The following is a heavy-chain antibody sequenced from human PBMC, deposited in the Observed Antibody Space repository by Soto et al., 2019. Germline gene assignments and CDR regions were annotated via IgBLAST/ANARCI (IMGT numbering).Heavy chain of an antibody. CDR3: AKDQARQVGIYYYYYGMDV. J-gene: IGHJ6*02. V-gene: IGHV3-30*18. Sequence: SLRLSCAASGFTFSSYGMHWVRQAPGKGLEWVAVISYDGSNKYYADSVKGRFTISRDNSKNTLYLQMNSLRAEDTAVYYCAKDQARQVGIYYYYYGMDVWGQGTTVTVSS. CDR1: GFTFSSYG. D-gene: IGHD2-15*01. CDR2: ISYDGSNK.